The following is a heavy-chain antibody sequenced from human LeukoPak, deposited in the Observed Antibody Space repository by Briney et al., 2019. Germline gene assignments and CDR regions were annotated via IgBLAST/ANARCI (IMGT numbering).Heavy chain of an antibody. D-gene: IGHD5-24*01. Sequence: QPRGSLRLSCAASEFTFSSYEMNWVRQAPGKGLEWVSYISSSGTTIYYADSVKGRFTISRDNAKNSLYLQMNSLRAEDTAVYYCARDLRRGGYNYYFDYWGQGTLVTVSS. CDR3: ARDLRRGGYNYYFDY. CDR2: ISSSGTTI. V-gene: IGHV3-48*03. CDR1: EFTFSSYE. J-gene: IGHJ4*02.